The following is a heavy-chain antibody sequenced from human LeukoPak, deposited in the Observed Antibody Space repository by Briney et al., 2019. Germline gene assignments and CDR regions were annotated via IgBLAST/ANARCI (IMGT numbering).Heavy chain of an antibody. CDR1: GFTFSSYW. Sequence: PGGSLKLSCAASGFTFSSYWMHWVRQAPGKGLVWVSRINGDGSSTAYADSVKGRCTISRDNSKNTLYLQMNSLRVEDTAVYFCARGLSLSGYSVSFDIWGQGTMVTVSS. CDR2: INGDGSST. D-gene: IGHD3-22*01. V-gene: IGHV3-74*01. J-gene: IGHJ3*02. CDR3: ARGLSLSGYSVSFDI.